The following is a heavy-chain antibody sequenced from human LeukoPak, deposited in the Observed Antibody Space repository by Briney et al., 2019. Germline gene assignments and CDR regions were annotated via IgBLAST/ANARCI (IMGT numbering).Heavy chain of an antibody. V-gene: IGHV3-53*01. CDR1: GFSVSSIY. J-gene: IGHJ4*02. D-gene: IGHD1-1*01. CDR3: ARAPNWRFDH. CDR2: IYSDGTT. Sequence: GGSLRLSCAASGFSVSSIYMNWVRQAPGKGLEWVSVIYSDGTTYYADSVKGRFTISRDDSKNTLYLHMSSLRAEDTAVYYCARAPNWRFDHWGQGTLVTVSS.